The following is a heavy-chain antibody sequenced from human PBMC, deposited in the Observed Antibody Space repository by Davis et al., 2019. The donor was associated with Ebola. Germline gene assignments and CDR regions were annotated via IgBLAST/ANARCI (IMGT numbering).Heavy chain of an antibody. Sequence: AASVKVSCKASGGTFSSYAISWVRQAPGQGLEWMGGIIPIFGTANYAQKFQGRVTITADKSTSTAYMELSSLRSEDTAVYYCARDVAALYYYGMDVWGQGTTVTVSS. CDR2: IIPIFGTA. CDR3: ARDVAALYYYGMDV. J-gene: IGHJ6*02. D-gene: IGHD3-3*02. V-gene: IGHV1-69*06. CDR1: GGTFSSYA.